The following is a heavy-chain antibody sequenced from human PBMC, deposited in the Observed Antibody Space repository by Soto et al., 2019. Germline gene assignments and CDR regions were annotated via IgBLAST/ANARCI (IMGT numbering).Heavy chain of an antibody. J-gene: IGHJ5*02. D-gene: IGHD3-22*01. CDR1: VGAITAYY. CDR2: VYSTGST. Sequence: SETLSLTCTFSVGAITAYYWSWIRHPVGEGLQWIGRVYSTGSTNYNPSLRSRVTMSVDTSQNQFFLRLSSVTAADTAVYYCARDEYYDSNNWFEHWGQGSLFSVSS. V-gene: IGHV4-4*07. CDR3: ARDEYYDSNNWFEH.